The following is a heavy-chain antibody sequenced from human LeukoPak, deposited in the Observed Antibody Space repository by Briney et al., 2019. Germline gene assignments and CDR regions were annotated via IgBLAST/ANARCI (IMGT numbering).Heavy chain of an antibody. CDR1: GFTFSNYG. J-gene: IGHJ4*02. CDR3: SRRGAVAGTLDF. D-gene: IGHD6-19*01. CDR2: IRFDGSNK. V-gene: IGHV3-30*02. Sequence: GGSLRLSCTASGFTFSNYGMHWVRQPPGKGLQWVAFIRFDGSNKYYADSVKGRFTISRDNSKNTLHLQMNSLRAEDTAVYYCSRRGAVAGTLDFWGQGTQVTVSS.